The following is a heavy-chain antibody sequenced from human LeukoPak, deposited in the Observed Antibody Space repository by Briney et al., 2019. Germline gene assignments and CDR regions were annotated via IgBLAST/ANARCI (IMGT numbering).Heavy chain of an antibody. CDR1: GFTFSSYW. J-gene: IGHJ4*02. D-gene: IGHD5-18*01. CDR2: LRRDGSDK. V-gene: IGHV3-30*02. CDR3: AKDHSQNFDY. Sequence: PGGSLRLSCAASGFTFSSYWMSWVRQAPGKGLEWVAFLRRDGSDKYYADSVKGRFTISRDNSKNTVYLQMNSLRPEDTAVYYCAKDHSQNFDYWGQGTLVTVSS.